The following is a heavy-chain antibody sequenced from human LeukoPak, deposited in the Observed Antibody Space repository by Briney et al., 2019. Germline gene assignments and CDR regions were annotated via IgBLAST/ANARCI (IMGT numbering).Heavy chain of an antibody. D-gene: IGHD6-13*01. J-gene: IGHJ6*03. Sequence: ASVKVSCKASGYTFTGYYMHWVRQAPGQGLEWMGWINPNSGGTNYAQKFQGRVTMTRDTSISTAYMELSRLRSDDTAVYYCVTAAAEASYYYMDVWGKGTTVTVSS. CDR2: INPNSGGT. CDR1: GYTFTGYY. V-gene: IGHV1-2*02. CDR3: VTAAAEASYYYMDV.